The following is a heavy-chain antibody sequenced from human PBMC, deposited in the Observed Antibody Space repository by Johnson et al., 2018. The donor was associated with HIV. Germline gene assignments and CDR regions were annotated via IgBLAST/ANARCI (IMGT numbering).Heavy chain of an antibody. J-gene: IGHJ3*02. CDR3: ARVRGLIAFDI. CDR1: GFTFSSYA. D-gene: IGHD3-22*01. CDR2: ISYDGSKK. Sequence: QVQLVESGGGVVQPGRSLRLSCAASGFTFSSYAMHWVRQAPGKGLEWVAVISYDGSKKYYADSVKGRFTISRDNSKNTLYLQMNSLRAEDTAVYYCARVRGLIAFDIWGQGTMVTVSS. V-gene: IGHV3-30-3*01.